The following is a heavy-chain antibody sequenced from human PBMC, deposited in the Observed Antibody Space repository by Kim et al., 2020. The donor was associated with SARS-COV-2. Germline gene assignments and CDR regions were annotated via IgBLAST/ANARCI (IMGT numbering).Heavy chain of an antibody. CDR3: ARESNYGMVV. CDR1: GFSFSGYW. Sequence: GGSLRLSCAASGFSFSGYWMHWVRQAPGKGLVWVSHITSDGSSTRHADSVKGRFTISRDNAKNTLYLQMNSLRAEDTAVYYCARESNYGMVVWGQGTTVTLSS. J-gene: IGHJ6*02. CDR2: ITSDGSST. V-gene: IGHV3-74*01.